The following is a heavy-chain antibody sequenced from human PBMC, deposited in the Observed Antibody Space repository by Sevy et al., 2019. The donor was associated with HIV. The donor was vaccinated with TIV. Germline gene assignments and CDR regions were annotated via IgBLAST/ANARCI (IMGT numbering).Heavy chain of an antibody. V-gene: IGHV3-7*01. CDR3: LRGGGDY. D-gene: IGHD5-12*01. CDR1: GFTFSDYW. CDR2: INRDGSGK. J-gene: IGHJ4*02. Sequence: GGSLRLSCEASGFTFSDYWMTWVRQAPGKGLEWVASINRDGSGKYYVDSVKGRFIISRHNVKKSVVLQMNTLRVDDTGFYYCLRGGGDYWGQATLVTVSS.